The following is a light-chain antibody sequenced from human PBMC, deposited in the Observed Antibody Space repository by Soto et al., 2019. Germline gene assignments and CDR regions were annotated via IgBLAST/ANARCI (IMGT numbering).Light chain of an antibody. J-gene: IGKJ4*01. CDR3: QQRNNWPLT. CDR1: QDVGKF. V-gene: IGKV3-11*01. Sequence: EVVLTQSPDTLSLSPGERATLSCRASQDVGKFLVWYQQKPGLSPSLVIYETSKRATDIPDRFSGSGSGTDFTLTINHLEPEDVGVYYCQQRNNWPLTFGGGTKVDLK. CDR2: ETS.